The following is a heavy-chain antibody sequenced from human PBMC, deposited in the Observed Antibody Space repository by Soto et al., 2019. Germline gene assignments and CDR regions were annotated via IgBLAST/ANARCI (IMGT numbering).Heavy chain of an antibody. D-gene: IGHD2-15*01. V-gene: IGHV1-69*13. Sequence: SVKVSCKASGGTFSRYAINWVRQAPGHGLEWMGGIIPLFGTAKYAQKFQVRVTITADESTSTAHMELRSLTSDDTAVYYCARDYGHDCSGGNCYFYFWGQGTLVTVSS. J-gene: IGHJ4*02. CDR2: IIPLFGTA. CDR3: ARDYGHDCSGGNCYFYF. CDR1: GGTFSRYA.